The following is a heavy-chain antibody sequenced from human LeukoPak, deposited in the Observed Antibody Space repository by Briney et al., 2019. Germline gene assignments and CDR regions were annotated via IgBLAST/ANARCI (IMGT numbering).Heavy chain of an antibody. V-gene: IGHV4-59*11. Sequence: KPSETLSLTCTVSGGSISNHYWSWVRQPPGRGLEWIGYIYYSGSTKYNPSLKSRVTISVDTSKNKFSLKLSSVTAADTAVYYCAREFYYDSSFSFDIWGQGTMVTVSS. D-gene: IGHD3-22*01. J-gene: IGHJ3*02. CDR1: GGSISNHY. CDR3: AREFYYDSSFSFDI. CDR2: IYYSGST.